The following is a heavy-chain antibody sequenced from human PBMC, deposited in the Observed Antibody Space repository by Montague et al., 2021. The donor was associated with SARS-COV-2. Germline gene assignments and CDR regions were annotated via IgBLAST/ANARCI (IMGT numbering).Heavy chain of an antibody. J-gene: IGHJ4*02. V-gene: IGHV4-39*01. CDR1: GGSISSSSYH. CDR2: IYYSG. Sequence: SETLSLTCIVSGGSISSSSYHWGWIRQPPGKGLEWIGTIYYSGSTISVDTSKNQFSMKLRPVTAADTAVYYCARLRYYGGNSGFQGLVDYWGQGALVTVSS. D-gene: IGHD4-23*01. CDR3: ARLRYYGGNSGFQGLVDY.